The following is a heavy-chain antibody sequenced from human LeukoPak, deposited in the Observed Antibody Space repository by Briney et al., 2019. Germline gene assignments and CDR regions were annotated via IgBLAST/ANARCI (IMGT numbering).Heavy chain of an antibody. CDR3: ATVITIFGVVKGDSDY. D-gene: IGHD3-3*01. CDR2: IYYSGST. CDR1: GGSISSSSYY. J-gene: IGHJ4*02. Sequence: SETLSLTCTVSGGSISSSSYYWGWIRQPPGKGLEWIGSIYYSGSTYYNPSPKSRVTISVDTSKNQFSLKLSSVTAADTAVYYCATVITIFGVVKGDSDYWGQGTLVTVSS. V-gene: IGHV4-39*01.